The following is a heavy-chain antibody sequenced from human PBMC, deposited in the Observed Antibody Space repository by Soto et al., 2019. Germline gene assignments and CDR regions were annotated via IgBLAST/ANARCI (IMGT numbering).Heavy chain of an antibody. CDR2: ISYDGSNK. D-gene: IGHD2-2*01. CDR3: AKGPVDGLGYCISTSCNFY. J-gene: IGHJ4*02. V-gene: IGHV3-30*18. Sequence: PGGSLRLSCAASGFTFSSYGMHWVRPAPGKGLEWVAVISYDGSNKYYADSVKGRFTISRDNSKNTLYLQMNSLRAEDTAVYYSAKGPVDGLGYCISTSCNFYWGQGTLVTVSS. CDR1: GFTFSSYG.